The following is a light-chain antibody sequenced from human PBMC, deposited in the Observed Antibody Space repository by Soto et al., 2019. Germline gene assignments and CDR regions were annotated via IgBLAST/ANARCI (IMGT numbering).Light chain of an antibody. CDR3: ISYTTSSTSYV. V-gene: IGLV2-14*02. J-gene: IGLJ1*01. Sequence: QSALTQPASVSGSPGQSITISCTGTSSDVGNYNLVSWYQQHPGKAPKLMIFEVSNRPSGVSNRFSGSKSGNTASLTISGLQAEDEADYYCISYTTSSTSYVFGTGTQLTVL. CDR2: EVS. CDR1: SSDVGNYNL.